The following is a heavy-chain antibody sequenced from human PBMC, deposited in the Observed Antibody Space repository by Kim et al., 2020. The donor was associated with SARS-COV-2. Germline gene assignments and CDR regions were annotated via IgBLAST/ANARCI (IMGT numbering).Heavy chain of an antibody. CDR2: ISYDGSNK. V-gene: IGHV3-30-3*01. D-gene: IGHD1-7*01. CDR1: GFTFSSYA. Sequence: GGSLRLSCAASGFTFSSYAMHWVRQAPGKGLEWVAVISYDGSNKYYADSVKGRFTISRDNSKNTLYLQMNSLRAEDTAVYYCARPNNWNYFLSAFDIWGQGTMVTVSS. CDR3: ARPNNWNYFLSAFDI. J-gene: IGHJ3*02.